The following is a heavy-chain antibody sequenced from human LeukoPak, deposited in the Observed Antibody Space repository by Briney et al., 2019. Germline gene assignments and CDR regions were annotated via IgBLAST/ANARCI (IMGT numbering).Heavy chain of an antibody. D-gene: IGHD3-10*01. J-gene: IGHJ4*02. CDR1: GGSISSGSYY. Sequence: PSQTLSLTCTVSGGSISSGSYYWSWIRQPAGKGLEWIGRIYTSGSTNYNPSLKSRVTISVDTSKNQFSLKLSSVTAADTAVYYCARSEKLPYYYGWGQGTLVTVSS. V-gene: IGHV4-61*02. CDR3: ARSEKLPYYYG. CDR2: IYTSGST.